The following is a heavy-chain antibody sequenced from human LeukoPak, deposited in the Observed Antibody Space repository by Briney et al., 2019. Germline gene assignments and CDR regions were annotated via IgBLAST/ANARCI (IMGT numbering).Heavy chain of an antibody. CDR3: ARGGGPRRITIFGVVSDAFDI. CDR1: GGSISSYY. J-gene: IGHJ3*02. V-gene: IGHV4-59*01. Sequence: PSETLSLTCTVSGGSISSYYWSWIRQPPGKGLEWIGYIYYSGSTNYNPSLKSRVTISVDTSKNQFSLKLSSVTAADTAVYYCARGGGPRRITIFGVVSDAFDIWGQGTMVTVSS. CDR2: IYYSGST. D-gene: IGHD3-3*01.